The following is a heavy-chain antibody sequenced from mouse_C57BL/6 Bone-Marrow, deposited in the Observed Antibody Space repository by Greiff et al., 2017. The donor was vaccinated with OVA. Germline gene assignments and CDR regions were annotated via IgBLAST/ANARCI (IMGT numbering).Heavy chain of an antibody. CDR3: ARDQGGYDGYYDWYFDV. CDR1: GFTFSDYY. J-gene: IGHJ1*03. D-gene: IGHD2-3*01. V-gene: IGHV5-16*01. CDR2: INYDGSST. Sequence: EVKLMESEGGLVQPGSSMKLSCTASGFTFSDYYMAWVRQVPEKGLEWVANINYDGSSTYYPDSLKSRFIISRDNAKNILYLQMSSLKSEDTATYYCARDQGGYDGYYDWYFDVWGTGTTVTVSS.